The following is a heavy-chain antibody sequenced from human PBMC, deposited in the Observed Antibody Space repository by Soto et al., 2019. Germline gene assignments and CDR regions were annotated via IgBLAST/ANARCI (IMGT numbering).Heavy chain of an antibody. CDR1: GFTFSSYS. Sequence: GGSLRLSCAASGFTFSSYSMNWVRQAPGKGLEWVSSISSSSSYIYYADSVKGRFTISRDNAKNSLYLQMNSLRAEDTAVYYCARRCGMAYYGGDRPDYYYYGMDVWGQGTTVTVSS. J-gene: IGHJ6*02. V-gene: IGHV3-21*01. D-gene: IGHD2-21*01. CDR2: ISSSSSYI. CDR3: ARRCGMAYYGGDRPDYYYYGMDV.